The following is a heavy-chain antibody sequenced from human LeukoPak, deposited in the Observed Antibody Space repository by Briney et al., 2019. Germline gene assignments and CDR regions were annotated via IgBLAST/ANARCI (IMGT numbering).Heavy chain of an antibody. Sequence: ASVKVSRKVSGYTLTELSMHWVRQAPGKGLEWMGGFDPEDGETIYAQKFQGRVTMTEDTSKDTAYMELSSLRSEDTAVYYCATVYSYYDSSGTRFDYWGQGTLVTVSS. D-gene: IGHD3-22*01. V-gene: IGHV1-24*01. CDR3: ATVYSYYDSSGTRFDY. CDR1: GYTLTELS. J-gene: IGHJ4*02. CDR2: FDPEDGET.